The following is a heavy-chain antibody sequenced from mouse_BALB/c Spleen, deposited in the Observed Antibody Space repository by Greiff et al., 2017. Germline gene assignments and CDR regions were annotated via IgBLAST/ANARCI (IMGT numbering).Heavy chain of an antibody. Sequence: EVHLVESGGGLVQPGGSLKLSCAASGFTFSSYTMSWVRQTPEKRLEWVAYISNGGGSTYYPDTVKGRFTISRDNPKNTLFLQMTSLRSEDTAMYYCAKVRFYAMDYWGQGTSVTVSS. V-gene: IGHV5-12-2*01. J-gene: IGHJ4*01. CDR3: AKVRFYAMDY. CDR1: GFTFSSYT. CDR2: ISNGGGST.